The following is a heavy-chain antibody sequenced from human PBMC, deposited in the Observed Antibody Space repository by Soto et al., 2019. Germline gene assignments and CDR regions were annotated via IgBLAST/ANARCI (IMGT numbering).Heavy chain of an antibody. J-gene: IGHJ4*02. CDR2: IIHILGIA. Sequence: QVQLVQSGAEVKKPGSSVKVSCKASGGTFSSYTISCVRQAPGQGLEWMGRIIHILGIANYAQKFQGRVTITADKSTSTAYMELSSLRSEDTAVYSCARHLCSGSYIHRNWGQGTLVTVSS. CDR3: ARHLCSGSYIHRN. V-gene: IGHV1-69*02. CDR1: GGTFSSYT. D-gene: IGHD1-26*01.